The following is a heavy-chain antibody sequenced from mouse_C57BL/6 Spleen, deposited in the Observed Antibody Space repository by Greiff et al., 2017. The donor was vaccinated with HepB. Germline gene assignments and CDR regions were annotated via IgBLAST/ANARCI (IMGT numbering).Heavy chain of an antibody. CDR3: ARGGYSNYDYAMDD. J-gene: IGHJ4*01. D-gene: IGHD2-5*01. V-gene: IGHV1-54*01. CDR2: INPGSGGT. CDR1: GYAFTNYL. Sequence: QVQLQQSGAELVRPGTSVKVSCKASGYAFTNYLIEWVKQRPGQGLEWIGVINPGSGGTNYNEKFKGKATLTADKSSSTAYMQLSSLTSEDSAVYFCARGGYSNYDYAMDDWGQGTSVTVSS.